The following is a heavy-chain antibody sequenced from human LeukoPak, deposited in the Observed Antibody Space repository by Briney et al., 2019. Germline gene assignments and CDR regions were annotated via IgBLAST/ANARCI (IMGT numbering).Heavy chain of an antibody. CDR1: GFTFSSYG. CDR3: AKDRRRWLQLVGNRNAFDI. D-gene: IGHD5-24*01. J-gene: IGHJ3*02. V-gene: IGHV3-23*01. CDR2: ISASGGST. Sequence: GGSLRLSCAASGFTFSSYGMSWVRQAPGKGLEWVSAISASGGSTAYADSVKGRFTISRDISKNTLYLHMNSLRAEDTAVYYCAKDRRRWLQLVGNRNAFDIWGQGTMVTVSS.